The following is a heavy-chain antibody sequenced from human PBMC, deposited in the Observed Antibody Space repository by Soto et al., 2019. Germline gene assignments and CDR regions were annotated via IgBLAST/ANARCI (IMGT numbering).Heavy chain of an antibody. CDR1: GFSLSTSGVG. V-gene: IGHV2-5*02. CDR2: IYWDNDK. J-gene: IGHJ2*01. CDR3: ARRPDYGDYWHFDL. D-gene: IGHD4-17*01. Sequence: SGPTLVNPTQTLTLTCTFSGFSLSTSGVGVGWIRQPPGKALEWLALIYWDNDKRYSPSLKSRLTITKDTPKNQVVLTMTNVDPVDTAVYYCARRPDYGDYWHFDLWGRGTLVTVSS.